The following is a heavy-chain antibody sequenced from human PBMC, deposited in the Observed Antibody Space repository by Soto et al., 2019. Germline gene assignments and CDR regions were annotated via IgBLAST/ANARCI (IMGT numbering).Heavy chain of an antibody. J-gene: IGHJ6*02. CDR1: GGSISSGDYY. D-gene: IGHD4-4*01. CDR2: IYYSGST. V-gene: IGHV4-30-4*01. Sequence: QVQLQESGPGLVKPSQTLSLTCTVSGGSISSGDYYWSWIRQPPGKGLEWIGYIYYSGSTYYNPSLKRRVTLSVDASKHQFSLKLSSVTAADTAVYYCASALYSSFPRYYYYGMDVWGQGTTVTVSS. CDR3: ASALYSSFPRYYYYGMDV.